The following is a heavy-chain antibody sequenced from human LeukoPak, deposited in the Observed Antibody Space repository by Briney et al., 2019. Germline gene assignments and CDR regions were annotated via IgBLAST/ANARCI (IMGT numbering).Heavy chain of an antibody. CDR3: ARPLFDSSGYYGTSDAFDI. V-gene: IGHV4-39*01. CDR1: GGSITNYSHY. J-gene: IGHJ3*02. D-gene: IGHD3-22*01. Sequence: SETLSLTCTVFGGSITNYSHYWGWIRQPPGKGLEWIGTIYYSGSTYYNPSLKSRVTIPIDTSKNQFSLKLTSVTAADTAVYYCARPLFDSSGYYGTSDAFDIWGQGTMVTVSS. CDR2: IYYSGST.